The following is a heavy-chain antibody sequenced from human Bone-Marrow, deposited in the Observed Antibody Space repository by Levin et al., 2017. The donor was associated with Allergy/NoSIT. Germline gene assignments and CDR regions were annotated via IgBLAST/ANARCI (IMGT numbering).Heavy chain of an antibody. Sequence: PSETLSLTCSVSGGSIGTHYWSWIRQAPGKGLEWIGYNFYSGTPTYNPSLNSRVTISVDSSKNQLSLILTSVTAADTAIYYCVRGENRYSSGAIHWGQGILVLVSS. CDR1: GGSIGTHY. CDR2: NFYSGTP. CDR3: VRGENRYSSGAIH. D-gene: IGHD6-19*01. V-gene: IGHV4-59*11. J-gene: IGHJ4*02.